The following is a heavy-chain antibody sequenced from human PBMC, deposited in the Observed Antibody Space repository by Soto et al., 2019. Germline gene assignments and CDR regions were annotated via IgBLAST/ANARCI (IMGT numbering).Heavy chain of an antibody. V-gene: IGHV1-69*13. J-gene: IGHJ6*02. CDR1: GGTFSSYA. D-gene: IGHD3-22*01. Sequence: SVKVSCKASGGTFSSYAISWVRQAPGQGLEWMGGIIPIFGTANYAQKFQGRVTITADESTSTAYMELSSLRSEDTAVYYCARGDYYDSSGYRPYYYYYGMDVWGQGTTVTVSS. CDR2: IIPIFGTA. CDR3: ARGDYYDSSGYRPYYYYYGMDV.